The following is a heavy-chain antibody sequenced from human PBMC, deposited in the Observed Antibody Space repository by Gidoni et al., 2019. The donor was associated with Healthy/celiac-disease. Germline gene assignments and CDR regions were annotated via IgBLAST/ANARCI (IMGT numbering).Heavy chain of an antibody. V-gene: IGHV4-31*03. Sequence: QVQLQESGPGLVKPSQTLSLTCTVSGGSISSGGYYWSWIRQHPGKGLEWIGYIYYSGSTYYNPSLKSRVTISVDTSKNQFSLKLSSVTAADTAVYYCARGGAYCGGDCYRAAYYYYYYGMDVWGQGTTVTVSS. D-gene: IGHD2-21*02. J-gene: IGHJ6*02. CDR3: ARGGAYCGGDCYRAAYYYYYYGMDV. CDR1: GGSISSGGYY. CDR2: IYYSGST.